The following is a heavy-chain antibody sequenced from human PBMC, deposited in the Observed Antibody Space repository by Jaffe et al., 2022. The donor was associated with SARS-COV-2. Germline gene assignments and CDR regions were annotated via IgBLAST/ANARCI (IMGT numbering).Heavy chain of an antibody. V-gene: IGHV4-61*02. CDR1: GGSINSDSYY. J-gene: IGHJ4*02. CDR3: ASSPKKFWSGYSAY. D-gene: IGHD3-3*01. CDR2: IYTSGST. Sequence: QVQLQESGPGLVKPSQTLSLTCTVSGGSINSDSYYWSWIRQPAGKGLEWIGRIYTSGSTNYNPSLKSRVIMSVDTSKNQISLELSSVTAADTAVYYCASSPKKFWSGYSAYWGQGTLVTVSS.